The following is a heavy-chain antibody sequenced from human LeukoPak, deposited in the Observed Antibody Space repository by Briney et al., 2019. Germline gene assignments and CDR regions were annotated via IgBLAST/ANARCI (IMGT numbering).Heavy chain of an antibody. D-gene: IGHD5-18*01. J-gene: IGHJ2*01. CDR3: AKEGYRYWYFDL. V-gene: IGHV3-23*01. Sequence: GGSLRLSCEASGFSFSSDAMTWVRQAPGKGLEWVSAISASGSGTYYADSVKGRFTISRDNSKNTLHLQMKSLRAEDTARYYCAKEGYRYWYFDLWGRGTLVAVSS. CDR1: GFSFSSDA. CDR2: ISASGSGT.